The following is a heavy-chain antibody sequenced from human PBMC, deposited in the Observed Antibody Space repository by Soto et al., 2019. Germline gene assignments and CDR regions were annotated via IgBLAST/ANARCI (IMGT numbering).Heavy chain of an antibody. CDR3: ARQVAATPYYYYMDV. V-gene: IGHV4-59*08. D-gene: IGHD2-15*01. CDR2: IYYSGST. J-gene: IGHJ6*03. Sequence: SETLSLTCTVSGGSISSYYWSWIRQPPGKGLEWIGYIYYSGSTNYNPSLKSQVTISVDTSKNQFSLKLSSVTAADTAVYYCARQVAATPYYYYMDVWGKGTTVTVSS. CDR1: GGSISSYY.